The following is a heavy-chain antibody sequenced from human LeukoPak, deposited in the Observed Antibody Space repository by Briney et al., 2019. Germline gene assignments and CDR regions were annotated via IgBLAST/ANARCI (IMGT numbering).Heavy chain of an antibody. Sequence: GGSLRLSRAASGFTFSGYSMNWVRQAPGKGLEWVSVIYSGGSTDYAESVKGRFTISRDNSKNTLYLQMNSLRAEDTAVYYCARDRRDGYCLGHWGQGTPVTVSS. CDR1: GFTFSGYS. CDR2: IYSGGST. D-gene: IGHD5-24*01. CDR3: ARDRRDGYCLGH. J-gene: IGHJ5*02. V-gene: IGHV3-66*01.